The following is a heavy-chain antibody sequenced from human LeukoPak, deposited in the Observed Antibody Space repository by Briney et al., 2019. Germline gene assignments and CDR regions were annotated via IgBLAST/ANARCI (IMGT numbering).Heavy chain of an antibody. V-gene: IGHV3-7*01. D-gene: IGHD3-9*01. J-gene: IGHJ4*02. CDR1: GFTFSSYW. Sequence: GGSLRLSCEASGFTFSSYWMSWVRQAPGKGLEWVANIKQDGSEKKYLDSVKGRFTISRDNAKNSMYLQMNSLRAEDTAVYYCARDEIYYDILTGYRHFDYWGPGTLVTVFS. CDR2: IKQDGSEK. CDR3: ARDEIYYDILTGYRHFDY.